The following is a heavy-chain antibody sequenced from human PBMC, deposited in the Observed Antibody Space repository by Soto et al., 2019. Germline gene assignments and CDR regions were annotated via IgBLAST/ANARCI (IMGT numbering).Heavy chain of an antibody. CDR3: ARTRSFTLGFYYDGTDV. CDR2: IYPGDSDT. V-gene: IGHV5-51*01. J-gene: IGHJ6*02. CDR1: GYSFTSYW. D-gene: IGHD6-6*01. Sequence: PGESLKISCKGSGYSFTSYWIGWVRQMPGKDLEWMGIIYPGDSDTRYSPSFQGQVTISADKSLRTAYLQWTSLKASDTALYYCARTRSFTLGFYYDGTDVWGQGTTVTVS.